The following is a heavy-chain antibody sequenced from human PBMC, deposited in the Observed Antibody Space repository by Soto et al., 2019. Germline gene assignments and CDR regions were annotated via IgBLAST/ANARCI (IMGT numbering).Heavy chain of an antibody. J-gene: IGHJ4*02. D-gene: IGHD6-19*01. Sequence: GGSLRLSCAASGFTFSSYAMHWVRQAPGKGLEWVAVISYDGSNKYYADSVKGRFTISRDNSKNTLYLQMNSLRAEDTAVYYCASQQWLVRYFDHWGQGTLVTVS. CDR1: GFTFSSYA. CDR3: ASQQWLVRYFDH. V-gene: IGHV3-30-3*01. CDR2: ISYDGSNK.